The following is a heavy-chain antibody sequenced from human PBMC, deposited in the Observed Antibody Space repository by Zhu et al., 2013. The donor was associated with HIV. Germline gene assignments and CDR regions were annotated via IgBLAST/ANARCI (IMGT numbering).Heavy chain of an antibody. J-gene: IGHJ4*02. Sequence: QVQLVQSGAEVKKPGSSVKVSCKASGGTFSSYAISWVRQAPGQGLEWMGGIIPIFGTANYAQKFQGRVTITADESTSTAYMELSSLRSEDTAVYYCARFDIKYCSGGSCYSGILEYGYDYWAREPGHRLL. CDR1: GGTFSSYA. V-gene: IGHV1-69*01. CDR3: ARFDIKYCSGGSCYSGILEYGYDY. CDR2: IIPIFGTA. D-gene: IGHD2-15*01.